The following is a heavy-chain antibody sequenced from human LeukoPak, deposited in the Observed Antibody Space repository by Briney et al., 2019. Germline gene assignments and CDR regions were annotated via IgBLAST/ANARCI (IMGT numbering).Heavy chain of an antibody. CDR2: ISSTSFIT. V-gene: IGHV3-48*01. CDR1: GFTFSSFS. J-gene: IGHJ4*02. D-gene: IGHD2-21*01. CDR3: AKGPLGGHSPDY. Sequence: PGGSLTLSCATSGFTFSSFSMNWVRQAPGKGPEWVSYISSTSFITYYADSVRGRFTVSRDNSKNTLFLQMNSLRVEDTAVYYCAKGPLGGHSPDYWGQGTLVTVSS.